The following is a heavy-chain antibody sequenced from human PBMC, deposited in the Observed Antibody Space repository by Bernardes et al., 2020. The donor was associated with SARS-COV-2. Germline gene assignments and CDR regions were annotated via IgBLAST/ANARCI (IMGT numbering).Heavy chain of an antibody. CDR1: GYLLTEVS. CDR2: SDPEDGKI. J-gene: IGHJ3*01. D-gene: IGHD2-15*01. V-gene: IGHV1-24*01. CDR3: VTGYWGPHRDQDAFDV. Sequence: ASVKVSCKVSGYLLTEVSMYWVRQTPGKGLEWLGGSDPEDGKIIYAQRFQGRVAMTEDPSTGIVYMELSSLRSDDTAVYYCVTGYWGPHRDQDAFDVWGQGTLVTVSS.